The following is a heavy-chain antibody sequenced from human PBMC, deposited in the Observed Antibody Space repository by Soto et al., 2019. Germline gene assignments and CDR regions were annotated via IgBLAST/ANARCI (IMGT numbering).Heavy chain of an antibody. CDR2: IYYSGST. J-gene: IGHJ5*02. D-gene: IGHD2-2*01. Sequence: PSETLSLTCTVSGGSISSSSYYWGWIRQPPGKGLEWIGSIYYSGSTYYNPSLKSRVTISVDTSKNQFSLKLSSVTAADTAVYYCARHGDIVVVPAALPFDPWGQGTLVTVSS. CDR1: GGSISSSSYY. CDR3: ARHGDIVVVPAALPFDP. V-gene: IGHV4-39*01.